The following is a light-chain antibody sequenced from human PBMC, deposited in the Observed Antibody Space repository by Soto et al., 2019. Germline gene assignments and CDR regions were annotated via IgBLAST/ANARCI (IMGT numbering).Light chain of an antibody. CDR1: QSVSSY. Sequence: EIVLTQSPATLSLSPGERATLSCRASQSVSSYLAWYQQKPGQAPRLLIYDAFNRATGIPARFSGSGSGTDLTLTISNLEPEDFAVYYCQQRSNWPLTFGGGTKVEIK. J-gene: IGKJ4*01. CDR2: DAF. CDR3: QQRSNWPLT. V-gene: IGKV3-11*01.